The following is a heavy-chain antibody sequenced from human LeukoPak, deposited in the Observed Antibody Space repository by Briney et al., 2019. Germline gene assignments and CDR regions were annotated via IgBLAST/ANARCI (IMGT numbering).Heavy chain of an antibody. CDR1: GGSISSSSYY. CDR2: IYYSGST. J-gene: IGHJ3*02. Sequence: PSETLSLTCTVPGGSISSSSYYWGWIRQPPGKGLEWIGYIYYSGSTNYNPSLKSRVTISVDTSKNQFSLKLSSVTAADTAVYYCARTTSGGLDIWGQGTMVTVSS. D-gene: IGHD3-16*01. V-gene: IGHV4-61*05. CDR3: ARTTSGGLDI.